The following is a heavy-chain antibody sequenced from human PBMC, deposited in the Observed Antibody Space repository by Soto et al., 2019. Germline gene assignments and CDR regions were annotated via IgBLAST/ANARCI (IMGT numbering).Heavy chain of an antibody. CDR3: ASVIGCRSASCYKCRPRHPCWYFDH. CDR1: GFTFSSYW. Sequence: EVQLVESGGGLVQPGGSLRLSCAASGFTFSSYWMSWVRQAPGKGLEWVANIKQDGSEKYYVDSVKGRFTISRDNAKNSVYEQMNSLRAEDTGVYYCASVIGCRSASCYKCRPRHPCWYFDHSGRGPLVTVSS. D-gene: IGHD2-2*02. V-gene: IGHV3-7*01. CDR2: IKQDGSEK. J-gene: IGHJ2*01.